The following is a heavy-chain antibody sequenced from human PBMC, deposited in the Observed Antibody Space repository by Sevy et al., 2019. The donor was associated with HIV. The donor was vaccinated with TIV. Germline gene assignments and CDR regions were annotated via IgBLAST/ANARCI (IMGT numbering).Heavy chain of an antibody. CDR1: GFTFSSYA. CDR3: AKELGTTREGDFDY. Sequence: GGSLRLSCAASGFTFSSYAMSWVRQAPGKGLDWVSGISGSGGNTYYADSVKGRVTIARDNSKNTLYLQMNSLRAEDTAVYYCAKELGTTREGDFDYLGQGTLGTGSS. J-gene: IGHJ4*02. CDR2: ISGSGGNT. D-gene: IGHD1-26*01. V-gene: IGHV3-23*01.